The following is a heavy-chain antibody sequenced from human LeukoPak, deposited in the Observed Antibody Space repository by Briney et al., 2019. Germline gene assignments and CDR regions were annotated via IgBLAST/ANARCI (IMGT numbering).Heavy chain of an antibody. CDR3: ARGHTAVTRHFDF. V-gene: IGHV3-48*03. J-gene: IGHJ4*02. D-gene: IGHD4-17*01. CDR1: GFTFSSYE. CDR2: ISSSGSTI. Sequence: GGSLRLSCAASGFTFSSYEMNWVRQAPGKGLEWVSYISSSGSTIYYADSVKGRFTISRDNAKNLLYLDMNSLRAEDTAVYYCARGHTAVTRHFDFWGQGTLVTVSS.